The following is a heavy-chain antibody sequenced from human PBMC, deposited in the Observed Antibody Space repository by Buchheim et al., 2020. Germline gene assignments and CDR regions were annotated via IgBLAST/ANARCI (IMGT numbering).Heavy chain of an antibody. Sequence: QVQLVESGGGVVQPGRSLRLSCAASGFTFSSYGMHWVRQAPGKGLEWVAVISYDGSNKYYADSVKGRFTISRDNSKNTLYLQMNSLRAEDTAVYYCAKGLTMVRGVATSHDAFDIWGQGT. CDR1: GFTFSSYG. D-gene: IGHD3-10*01. CDR2: ISYDGSNK. J-gene: IGHJ3*02. V-gene: IGHV3-30*18. CDR3: AKGLTMVRGVATSHDAFDI.